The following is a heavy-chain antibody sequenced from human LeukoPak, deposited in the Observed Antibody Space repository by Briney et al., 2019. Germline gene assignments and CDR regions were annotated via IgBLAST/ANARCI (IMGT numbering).Heavy chain of an antibody. CDR3: ARFRGDCSSTSCYYFDY. V-gene: IGHV4-59*01. J-gene: IGHJ4*02. Sequence: SETLSLTCTVSGGSISSYYWSWIRQPPGKGLEWIGYIYYSGSTNYNPSLKSRVTISVDTSKNQFSLKLSSVTAADTAVYYCARFRGDCSSTSCYYFDYWGQGTLVTVSS. CDR1: GGSISSYY. CDR2: IYYSGST. D-gene: IGHD2-2*01.